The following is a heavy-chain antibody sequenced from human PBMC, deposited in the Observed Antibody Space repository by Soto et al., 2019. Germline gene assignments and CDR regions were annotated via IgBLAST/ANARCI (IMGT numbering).Heavy chain of an antibody. V-gene: IGHV3-7*01. Sequence: PGGSLRLSCAASGFTFSSYWMSWVRQAPGKGLEWVANIKQDGSEKYYVDSVKGRFTISRDNAKNTMYLQMNSLRAEDTAVYYCARPILGSGSESYYYYGMDVWGQGTAVTVSS. J-gene: IGHJ6*02. CDR1: GFTFSSYW. D-gene: IGHD3-10*01. CDR3: ARPILGSGSESYYYYGMDV. CDR2: IKQDGSEK.